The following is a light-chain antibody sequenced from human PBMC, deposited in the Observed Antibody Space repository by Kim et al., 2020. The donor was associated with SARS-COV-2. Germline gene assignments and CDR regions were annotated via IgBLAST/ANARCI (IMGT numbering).Light chain of an antibody. CDR2: DVT. J-gene: IGLJ1*01. V-gene: IGLV2-14*01. Sequence: QSALTQPASVSGSPGQSITISCTGTNSDVGGYNYVSWYQQHPGKAPRLMIYDVTKRPSGISHRFSGSKSGNTASLTISGLQAEDEADYFCASYTSSVTYVFGAGTKVTVL. CDR1: NSDVGGYNY. CDR3: ASYTSSVTYV.